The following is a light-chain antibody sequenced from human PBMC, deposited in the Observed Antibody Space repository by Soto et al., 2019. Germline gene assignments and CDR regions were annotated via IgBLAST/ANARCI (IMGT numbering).Light chain of an antibody. J-gene: IGKJ4*01. V-gene: IGKV3-20*01. CDR3: HQYGSTPLT. CDR2: DAS. Sequence: EIVLTQSPGTLSLSPGERATLSCRASQSVGNNYLAWYQQKPGQAPRFLIYDASSMATGIPDRFSSSGSGTDFTLTISRLEPEDFALYYCHQYGSTPLTFGGGTKVEIK. CDR1: QSVGNNY.